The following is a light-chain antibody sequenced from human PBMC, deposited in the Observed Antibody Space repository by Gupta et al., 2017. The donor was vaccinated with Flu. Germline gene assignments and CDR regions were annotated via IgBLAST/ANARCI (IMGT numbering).Light chain of an antibody. CDR3: QQGYNTPLT. CDR2: DAS. V-gene: IGKV1-39*01. CDR1: QTISTS. Sequence: PSSLSASVGDRVTITCRASQTISTSLNWYQQKAGQSPSLLINDASTLQSGVPSRFAGSGSGTYFTLTINNVQPEDFATYYCQQGYNTPLTFGQGTRLEI. J-gene: IGKJ5*01.